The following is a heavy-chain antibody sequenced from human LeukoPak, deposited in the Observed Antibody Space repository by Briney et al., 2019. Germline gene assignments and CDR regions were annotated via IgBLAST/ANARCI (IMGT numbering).Heavy chain of an antibody. V-gene: IGHV3-53*01. J-gene: IGHJ4*02. Sequence: GGPLRLSCAASGFTVSSNYMSWVRQAPGKGLEWVSVIYSGGSTYYADSVKGRFTISRDNSKNTLYLQMNSLRAEDTAVYYCATGNRHDYGDYFDYWGQGTLVTVSS. CDR3: ATGNRHDYGDYFDY. CDR2: IYSGGST. D-gene: IGHD4-17*01. CDR1: GFTVSSNY.